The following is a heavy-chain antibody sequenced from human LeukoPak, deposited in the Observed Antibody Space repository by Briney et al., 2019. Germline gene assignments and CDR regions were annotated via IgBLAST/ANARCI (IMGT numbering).Heavy chain of an antibody. J-gene: IGHJ6*04. D-gene: IGHD3-10*01. CDR1: GGSISSSIYY. CDR3: AIRRGGPAV. V-gene: IGHV4-39*07. Sequence: KPSETLSLTCTVSGGSISSSIYYWAWIRQPPGKGLEWIGEINHSGSTNYNPSLKSRVTISVDTSKNQFSLKLSSVTAADTAVYYCAIRRGGPAVWGKGTTVTVSS. CDR2: INHSGST.